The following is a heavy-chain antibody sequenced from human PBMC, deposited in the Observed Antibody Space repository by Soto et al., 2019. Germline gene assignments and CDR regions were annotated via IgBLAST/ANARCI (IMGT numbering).Heavy chain of an antibody. CDR1: GYTFTSYA. Sequence: GASVKVSCKASGYTFTSYAMHWVRQAPGQRLEWMGWINAGNGNTKYSQKFQGRVTITRDTSASTAYMELSSLSSEDTAVYYCARDRPGFGSPDYWGQGTLVTVSS. D-gene: IGHD3-3*01. V-gene: IGHV1-3*01. CDR3: ARDRPGFGSPDY. J-gene: IGHJ4*02. CDR2: INAGNGNT.